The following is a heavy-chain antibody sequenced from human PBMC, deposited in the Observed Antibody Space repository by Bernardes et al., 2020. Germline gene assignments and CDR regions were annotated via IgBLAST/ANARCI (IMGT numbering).Heavy chain of an antibody. CDR2: ISYDGSNK. Sequence: GGSLRLSCAASGFTFSSYGMHWVRQAPGKGLEWVAVISYDGSNKYYADSVKGRFTISRDNSKNTLYLQMNSLRAEDTAVYYCGGVVVAATHFDYWGQGNLVTVSS. J-gene: IGHJ4*02. D-gene: IGHD2-15*01. V-gene: IGHV3-30*03. CDR1: GFTFSSYG. CDR3: GGVVVAATHFDY.